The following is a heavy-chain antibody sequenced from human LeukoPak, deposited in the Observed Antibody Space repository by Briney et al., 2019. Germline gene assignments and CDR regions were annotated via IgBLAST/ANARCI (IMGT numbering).Heavy chain of an antibody. V-gene: IGHV3-21*01. CDR3: ARGQRRHIDMAPSFDY. Sequence: SGGSLRLSCAASGFTLSSYSMNWVRQAPGKGLEWVSSISSSSSYIYYADSVKGRFTISRDNAKNTLYLQMNSLRPEDTAVYSCARGQRRHIDMAPSFDYWGQGTLVTVSS. CDR1: GFTLSSYS. CDR2: ISSSSSYI. J-gene: IGHJ4*02. D-gene: IGHD5-24*01.